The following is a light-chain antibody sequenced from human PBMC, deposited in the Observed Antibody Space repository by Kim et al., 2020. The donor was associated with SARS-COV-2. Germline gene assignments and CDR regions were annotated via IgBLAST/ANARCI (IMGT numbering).Light chain of an antibody. CDR1: SLRSYY. Sequence: ALGRTVRITCQGDSLRSYYATGYQQKPGQAPILVIYGKNNRPSGIPDRFSGASSGNTASLTITGTQAGDEADYYCNSRDSSGDHVVFGGGTQLTVL. CDR2: GKN. CDR3: NSRDSSGDHVV. V-gene: IGLV3-19*01. J-gene: IGLJ3*02.